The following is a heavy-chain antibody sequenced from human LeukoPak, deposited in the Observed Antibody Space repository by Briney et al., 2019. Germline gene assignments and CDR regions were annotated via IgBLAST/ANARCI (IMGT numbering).Heavy chain of an antibody. CDR1: GGSISSSSYY. Sequence: PSETLSLTCTVSGGSISSSSYYWGWIRQPPGTGLEWIGSIYYSGSTYYNPSLKSRVTISVDTSKNQFSLKLSSVTAADTAVYYCARLFGKLRPFDYWGQGTLVTVSS. V-gene: IGHV4-39*07. CDR3: ARLFGKLRPFDY. J-gene: IGHJ4*02. CDR2: IYYSGST. D-gene: IGHD3-10*01.